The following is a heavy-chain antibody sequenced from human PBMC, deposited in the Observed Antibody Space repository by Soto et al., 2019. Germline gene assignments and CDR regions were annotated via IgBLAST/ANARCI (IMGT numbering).Heavy chain of an antibody. CDR2: IYYSGST. V-gene: IGHV4-30-4*01. Sequence: QVQLQESGPGLVKPSQTLSLTCTVSGGSISSGDYYWSWIRQPPGKGLEWIGYIYYSGSTYYNPSPRGRFTISVETSKNQFSLKLSSVTAADTAGYYCARVANKDSLDSWGQGTLVTVSS. J-gene: IGHJ4*02. CDR1: GGSISSGDYY. CDR3: ARVANKDSLDS.